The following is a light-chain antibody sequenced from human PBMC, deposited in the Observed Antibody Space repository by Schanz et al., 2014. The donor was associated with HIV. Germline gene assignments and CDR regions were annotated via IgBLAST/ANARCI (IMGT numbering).Light chain of an antibody. Sequence: QSALTQPASVSGTPGQSITISCTGSESDVGGYNYVSWYQQHPGKAPKLMIYDVSKRPSGVPDRFSGSKSGNTASLTISGLQAEDEADYYCCSYAGSYTYVFGTGTKLTVL. CDR3: CSYAGSYTYV. CDR1: ESDVGGYNY. J-gene: IGLJ1*01. CDR2: DVS. V-gene: IGLV2-11*01.